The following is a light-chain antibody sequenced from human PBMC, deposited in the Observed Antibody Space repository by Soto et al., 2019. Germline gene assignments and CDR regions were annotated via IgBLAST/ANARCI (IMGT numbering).Light chain of an antibody. CDR1: NSFIGSNY. J-gene: IGLJ3*02. V-gene: IGLV1-47*01. Sequence: QSVLTQQPSASVTPGQRVTISWSGSNSFIGSNYFYWYQQVPGMAPKLRIYRNNERPSGVPDRFSGSRSGTSASLAISGLRSEDEADYYCAAWDDSLRGWVFGGGTKLTVL. CDR2: RNN. CDR3: AAWDDSLRGWV.